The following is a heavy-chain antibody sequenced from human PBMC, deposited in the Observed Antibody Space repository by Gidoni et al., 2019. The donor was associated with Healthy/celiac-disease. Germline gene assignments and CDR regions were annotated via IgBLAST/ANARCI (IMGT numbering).Heavy chain of an antibody. J-gene: IGHJ4*02. D-gene: IGHD3-16*01. V-gene: IGHV3-30*04. CDR3: ARPPRGIGAFDY. Sequence: QVQLVESGGGVVQPGRSLILSCPASGCTFSSYAMHWVRQAPGKGREWVAVISDDGSNKYYADSVKGRLTISRDNSKNTLYLQMNSLRAEDTAVYYCARPPRGIGAFDYWGQGTLVTVSS. CDR1: GCTFSSYA. CDR2: ISDDGSNK.